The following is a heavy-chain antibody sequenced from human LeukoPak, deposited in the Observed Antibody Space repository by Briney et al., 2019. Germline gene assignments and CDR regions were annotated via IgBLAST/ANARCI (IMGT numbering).Heavy chain of an antibody. J-gene: IGHJ2*01. CDR1: GGSISSYY. D-gene: IGHD6-13*01. CDR3: ARRVRGYSSSWYSVWYFDL. CDR2: IYYSGST. V-gene: IGHV4-59*08. Sequence: SETLSLTCTVSGGSISSYYWSWIRQPPGKGLEWIGYIYYSGSTNYNPSLKSRVSISVDTSKNQFSLKLSSVTAADTAVYYCARRVRGYSSSWYSVWYFDLWGRGTLVTVSS.